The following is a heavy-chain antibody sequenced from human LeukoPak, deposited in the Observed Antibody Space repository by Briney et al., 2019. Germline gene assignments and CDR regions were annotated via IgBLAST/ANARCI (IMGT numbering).Heavy chain of an antibody. Sequence: ASVKVSCKASGYTFTGYYMHWVRQAPGQGLEWMGWINPSGSSTSYAQKFQGRLSLTRDMSTSTDYMEPGSLRSEDTAVYYCARDNSVGDTAWWFDPWGQGTLVTVSS. D-gene: IGHD1-26*01. CDR2: INPSGSST. V-gene: IGHV1-46*01. J-gene: IGHJ5*02. CDR1: GYTFTGYY. CDR3: ARDNSVGDTAWWFDP.